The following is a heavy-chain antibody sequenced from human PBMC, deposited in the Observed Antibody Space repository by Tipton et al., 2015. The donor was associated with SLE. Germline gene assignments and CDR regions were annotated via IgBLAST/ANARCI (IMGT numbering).Heavy chain of an antibody. V-gene: IGHV4-59*11. CDR3: ARGFGTRGTGYFQH. CDR2: IYYSGST. D-gene: IGHD2-8*02. Sequence: TLSLTCAVSGGSISSHYWSWIRQPPGKGLEWIGYIYYSGSTNYNPSLKSRVTISVDTSKNQFSLKLSSVTAADTAVYHCARGFGTRGTGYFQHWGQGTLVTVSS. J-gene: IGHJ1*01. CDR1: GGSISSHY.